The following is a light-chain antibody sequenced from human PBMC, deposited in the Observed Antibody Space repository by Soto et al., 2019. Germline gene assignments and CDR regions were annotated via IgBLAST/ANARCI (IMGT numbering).Light chain of an antibody. Sequence: EIVLTQSPATLSLSPGEIATLSCTSSQSVSSYLAWYQQKPGQAPRLLIYDASNRATGIPARSSGSGSGADFTLTISSLEPEDFAVYYCQQRSNWPPITLGQGTRLEIK. V-gene: IGKV3-11*01. CDR3: QQRSNWPPIT. CDR2: DAS. J-gene: IGKJ5*01. CDR1: QSVSSY.